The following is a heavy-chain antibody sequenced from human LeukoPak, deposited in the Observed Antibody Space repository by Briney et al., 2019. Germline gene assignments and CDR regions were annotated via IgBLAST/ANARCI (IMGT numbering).Heavy chain of an antibody. CDR1: GFTFSSYA. V-gene: IGHV3-20*04. CDR3: ARNDGALY. Sequence: GGSLRLSCAGSGFTFSSYALSWVRQAPGKGLEWVSGINWNGGTKGYADSVKGRFTVSRDNAKNSLYLQMNSLRVEDTALYYCARNDGALYWGQGTLVTVSS. CDR2: INWNGGTK. J-gene: IGHJ4*02.